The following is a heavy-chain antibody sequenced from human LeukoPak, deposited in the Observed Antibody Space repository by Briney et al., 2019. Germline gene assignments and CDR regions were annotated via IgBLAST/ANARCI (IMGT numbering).Heavy chain of an antibody. J-gene: IGHJ4*02. Sequence: PSETLSLTCTVSGGSISSYYWSWIRQPPGKGLEWIGYIYYCGSTNYNPSLKSRVTISVDTSKNQFSLKLSSVTAADTAVYYCARFSPRAMGNYLDFWGQGTLVTVSS. CDR2: IYYCGST. D-gene: IGHD7-27*01. CDR1: GGSISSYY. V-gene: IGHV4-59*01. CDR3: ARFSPRAMGNYLDF.